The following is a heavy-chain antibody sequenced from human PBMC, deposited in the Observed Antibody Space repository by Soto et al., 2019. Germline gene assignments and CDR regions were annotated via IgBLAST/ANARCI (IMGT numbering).Heavy chain of an antibody. CDR2: ISGYTGKI. CDR1: GYIFTSYG. D-gene: IGHD3-3*01. Sequence: ASVKASCKASGYIFTSYGVSWVRQAPGRGREWMGWISGYTGKINYAQNLQGRVTMTTDTSTTTAYMELRSLRSDDTAVYSCASVRPSAEHLLFLAAEAFDIWGQGTLVTV. V-gene: IGHV1-18*01. J-gene: IGHJ3*02. CDR3: ASVRPSAEHLLFLAAEAFDI.